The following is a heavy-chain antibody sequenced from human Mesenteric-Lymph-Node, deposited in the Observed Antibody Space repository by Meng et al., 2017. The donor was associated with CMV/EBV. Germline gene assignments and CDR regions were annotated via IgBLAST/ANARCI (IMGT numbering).Heavy chain of an antibody. D-gene: IGHD4-11*01. V-gene: IGHV3-15*01. CDR3: KIDFLHNFKGY. J-gene: IGHJ4*02. CDR1: GHSFATYW. CDR2: IKDYIDGGAP. Sequence: GGSLRLSCEVSGHSFATYWISWVRQAPGKGLQWVARIKDYIDGGAPDYAEPVKGRFTISRDDSKNTVFLQMNSLKTEDSGTYYCKIDFLHNFKGYWGQGTLVTVSS.